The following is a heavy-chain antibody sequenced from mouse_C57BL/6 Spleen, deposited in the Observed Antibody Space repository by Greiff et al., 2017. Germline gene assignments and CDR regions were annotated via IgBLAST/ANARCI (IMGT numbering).Heavy chain of an antibody. Sequence: QVPLKQSGAELVKPGASVKISCKASGYAFSSYWMNWVKQRPGKGLEWIGQIYPGDGDTNYNGKFKGKATLTADKCSSTAYLQLSSLTAEDAAVYFCARGSSFAYWGQGTLVTVSA. CDR2: IYPGDGDT. CDR1: GYAFSSYW. J-gene: IGHJ3*01. D-gene: IGHD1-3*01. V-gene: IGHV1-80*01. CDR3: ARGSSFAY.